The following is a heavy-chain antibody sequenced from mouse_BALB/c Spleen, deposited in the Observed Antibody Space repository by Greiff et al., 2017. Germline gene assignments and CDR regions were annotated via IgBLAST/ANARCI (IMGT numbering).Heavy chain of an antibody. J-gene: IGHJ3*01. CDR1: GYTFTSYY. D-gene: IGHD2-3*01. V-gene: IGHV1S56*01. Sequence: QVQLQQSGPELVKPGASVRISCKASGYTFTSYYIHWVKQRPGQGLEWIGWIYPGNVNTKYNEKFKGKATLTADKSSSTAYMQLSSLTSEDSAVYFCARPYDGYYAWFAYWGQGTLVTVSA. CDR3: ARPYDGYYAWFAY. CDR2: IYPGNVNT.